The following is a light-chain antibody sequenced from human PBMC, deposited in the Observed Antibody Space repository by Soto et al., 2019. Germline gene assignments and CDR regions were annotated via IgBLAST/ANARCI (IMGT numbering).Light chain of an antibody. J-gene: IGKJ1*01. V-gene: IGKV4-1*01. CDR1: QSVLYSSNNNNY. CDR2: WAS. Sequence: DIVMTQSPNSLAVSLGERATINCKSSQSVLYSSNNNNYIAWYQQKPGQPPKLIIYWASTRESGVPDRFSGSGSGTDFTLTISSLQAEDVAIYYCHQYYDTTSTFGQGTKVDI. CDR3: HQYYDTTST.